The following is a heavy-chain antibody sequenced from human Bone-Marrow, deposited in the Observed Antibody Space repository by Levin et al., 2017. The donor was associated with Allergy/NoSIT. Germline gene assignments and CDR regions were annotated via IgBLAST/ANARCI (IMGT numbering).Heavy chain of an antibody. CDR2: IYYSGNT. CDR1: GGSISSSTYY. J-gene: IGHJ4*02. Sequence: GSLRLSCTVSGGSISSSTYYWGWIRQPPGKGLEWIGNIYYSGNTYYNPSLKSRVTISVDTSKNQFSLKLSSVTAADTAVYYCARDSPNCSGGNCFLYYFDYWGQGTLVTVSS. CDR3: ARDSPNCSGGNCFLYYFDY. V-gene: IGHV4-39*07. D-gene: IGHD2-15*01.